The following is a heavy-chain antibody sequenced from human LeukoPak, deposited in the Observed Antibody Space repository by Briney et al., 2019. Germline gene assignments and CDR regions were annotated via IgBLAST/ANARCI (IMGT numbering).Heavy chain of an antibody. D-gene: IGHD1-14*01. CDR2: ISSSGSTI. Sequence: HPGGSLRLSCAASGFTFSSYEMNWVRQAPGKGLEWVSYISSSGSTIYYADSVKGRFTISRDNSENTLFLRMNSLRAEDTAVYYCAKATGYLLWGQGTLVIVSS. CDR1: GFTFSSYE. J-gene: IGHJ4*02. V-gene: IGHV3-48*03. CDR3: AKATGYLL.